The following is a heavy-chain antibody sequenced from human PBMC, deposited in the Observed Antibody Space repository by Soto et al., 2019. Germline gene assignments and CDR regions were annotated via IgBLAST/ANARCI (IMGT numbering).Heavy chain of an antibody. CDR2: ISSSSSYI. CDR3: ARDLATDDSSGGDAFDI. V-gene: IGHV3-21*01. D-gene: IGHD3-22*01. J-gene: IGHJ3*02. Sequence: EVQLVESGGGLVKPGGSLRLSCAASGFTFSSYSMNWVRQAPGKGLEWVSSISSSSSYIYYADSVKGRFTISRDNAKNSLYLKMNSLRAEDTAVYYFARDLATDDSSGGDAFDIWGQGTMFTVSS. CDR1: GFTFSSYS.